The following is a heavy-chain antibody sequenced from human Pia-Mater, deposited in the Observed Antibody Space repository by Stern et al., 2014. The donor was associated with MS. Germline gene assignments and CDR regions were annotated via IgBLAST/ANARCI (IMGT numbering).Heavy chain of an antibody. D-gene: IGHD4-17*01. J-gene: IGHJ2*01. Sequence: QVQLQQWGAGLLKPSETLSLTCAVYGGSFSGYYWSWIRQPPGKGLEWIGEINHSGSTNYNQSLKSRVTISVDTSKNQFSLKLSSVTAADTAVYYCARGGETYGDYLFGWYFDLWGRGTLVTVSS. CDR3: ARGGETYGDYLFGWYFDL. CDR1: GGSFSGYY. CDR2: INHSGST. V-gene: IGHV4-34*01.